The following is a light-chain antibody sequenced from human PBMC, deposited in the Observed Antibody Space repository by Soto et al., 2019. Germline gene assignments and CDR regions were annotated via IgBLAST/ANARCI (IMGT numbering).Light chain of an antibody. CDR3: QQSFTTPWT. CDR2: DAF. J-gene: IGKJ1*01. V-gene: IGKV1-39*01. CDR1: QSIRNE. Sequence: DIQMTQSPSSLSASVGDRVTITCRASQSIRNELNWYQQRPGKAPSLLIYDAFNLQSGVPSRFSGSVSATDFTLTISSLQPGDSAIYYCQQSFTTPWTFGQGTKVEI.